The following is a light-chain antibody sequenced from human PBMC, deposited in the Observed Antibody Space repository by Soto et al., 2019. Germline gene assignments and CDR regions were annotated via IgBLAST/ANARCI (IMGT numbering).Light chain of an antibody. CDR1: QAMDQS. J-gene: IGKJ3*01. CDR2: AAS. V-gene: IGKV1-27*01. CDR3: QEHNGDLPVA. Sequence: DIQMTQSPSSLSASVGDRVTITCRAIQAMDQSVAWYQQKPGQVPKLLIYAASTLHSGVPSRFSGSGSGANFTLTITGLQPEDFATYYCQEHNGDLPVAFGPGTTVDV.